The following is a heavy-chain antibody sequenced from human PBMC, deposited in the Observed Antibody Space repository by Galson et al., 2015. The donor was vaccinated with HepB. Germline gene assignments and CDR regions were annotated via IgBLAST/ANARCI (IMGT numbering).Heavy chain of an antibody. CDR3: ARAEYSSSPGYFDY. D-gene: IGHD6-6*01. J-gene: IGHJ4*02. Sequence: TLSLTCTVSGGSISSGGYYWSWIRQHPGEGLEWIGYIYYGGSTYYNPSLKSRVTISVDTSKNQFSLNLSSMTAADTAVYYCARAEYSSSPGYFDYWGQGTLVTVSS. CDR1: GGSISSGGYY. CDR2: IYYGGST. V-gene: IGHV4-31*03.